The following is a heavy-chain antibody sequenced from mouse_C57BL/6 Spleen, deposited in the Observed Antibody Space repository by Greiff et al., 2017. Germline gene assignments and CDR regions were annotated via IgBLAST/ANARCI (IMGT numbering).Heavy chain of an antibody. V-gene: IGHV1-78*01. J-gene: IGHJ4*01. CDR3: ARKKAYYAMDY. Sequence: VQLQQSDAELVKPGASVTISCTVSGYTLTDHTIHWMKQTPEQGLEWIGYIYPRDGSTKYNEKFKGKATLTADKSSSTAYMQLNSLTSEDSAIYFCARKKAYYAMDYWGQGTSVTVSS. CDR1: GYTLTDHT. CDR2: IYPRDGST.